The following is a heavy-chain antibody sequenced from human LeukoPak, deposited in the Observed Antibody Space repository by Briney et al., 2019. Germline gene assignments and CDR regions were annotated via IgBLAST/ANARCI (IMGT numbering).Heavy chain of an antibody. CDR1: GGSISSSSYY. Sequence: PSETLPLTCTVSGGSISSSSYYWGWIRQPPGKGLEWIGSIYYSGSTYYNPSLKSRVTISVDTSKNQFSLKLSSVTAADTAVYYCARGRRSYGYDWFDPWGQGTLVTVSS. V-gene: IGHV4-39*07. D-gene: IGHD5-18*01. J-gene: IGHJ5*02. CDR2: IYYSGST. CDR3: ARGRRSYGYDWFDP.